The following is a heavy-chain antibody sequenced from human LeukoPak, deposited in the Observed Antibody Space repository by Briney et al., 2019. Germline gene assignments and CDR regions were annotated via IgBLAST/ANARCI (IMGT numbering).Heavy chain of an antibody. Sequence: GGSLRLSCAGSGFTFSNYEMNWVRRAPGKGLEWVSYISSSGNTIYYADSVKGRFTISRDNAKNSLYLQMNSLRAEDTAVYYCAGSGSSTYYYYYMDVWGKGTTVTVSS. V-gene: IGHV3-48*03. CDR3: AGSGSSTYYYYYMDV. CDR1: GFTFSNYE. CDR2: ISSSGNTI. J-gene: IGHJ6*03. D-gene: IGHD3-10*01.